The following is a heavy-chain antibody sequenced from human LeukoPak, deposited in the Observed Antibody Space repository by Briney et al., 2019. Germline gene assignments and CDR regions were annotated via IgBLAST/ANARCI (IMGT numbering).Heavy chain of an antibody. CDR2: MNPNSGNA. CDR1: GYTFTTYD. D-gene: IGHD3-10*01. V-gene: IGHV1-8*01. Sequence: AASVKVSCKASGYTFTTYDLNWVRQATGQGVEWMGWMNPNSGNAGYAQKLQGRVTMTRNTSISTAYMELSNLTSEDTAVYYCARRIRGAPTDYWGQGTLVTVSS. CDR3: ARRIRGAPTDY. J-gene: IGHJ4*02.